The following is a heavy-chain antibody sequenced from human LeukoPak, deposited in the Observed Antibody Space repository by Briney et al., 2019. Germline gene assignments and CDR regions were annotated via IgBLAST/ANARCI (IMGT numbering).Heavy chain of an antibody. J-gene: IGHJ4*02. CDR1: GGSISSYY. V-gene: IGHV4-59*12. Sequence: SETLSLTCTVSGGSISSYYWSWIRQPPGKGLEWIGYIYYSGSTNYNPSLKSRVTISVDTSKNQFSLKLSSVTAADTAVYYCARGMHVPSTKRAFDYWGQGTLVTVSS. D-gene: IGHD2-2*01. CDR3: ARGMHVPSTKRAFDY. CDR2: IYYSGST.